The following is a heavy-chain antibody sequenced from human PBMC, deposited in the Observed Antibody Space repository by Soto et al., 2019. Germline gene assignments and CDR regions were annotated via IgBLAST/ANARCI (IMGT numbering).Heavy chain of an antibody. CDR1: GYTFTSYG. CDR3: ARKVDYDILTGYYTYYYYYMEV. CDR2: ISAYNGNT. V-gene: IGHV1-18*01. J-gene: IGHJ6*03. D-gene: IGHD3-9*01. Sequence: ASVKVSCKASGYTFTSYGISWARQAPGQGLEWMGWISAYNGNTNYAQKLQGRVTMTTDTSTSTAYMELRSLRSDDTAVYYCARKVDYDILTGYYTYYYYYMEVWGKGTTVTVSS.